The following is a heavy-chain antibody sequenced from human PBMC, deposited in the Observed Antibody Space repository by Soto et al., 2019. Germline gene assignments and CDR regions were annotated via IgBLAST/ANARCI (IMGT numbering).Heavy chain of an antibody. CDR1: GYTFTSYG. CDR2: ISAYNGNT. D-gene: IGHD2-15*01. J-gene: IGHJ4*02. CDR3: ARGGCSGGSCYEHYFDY. V-gene: IGHV1-18*01. Sequence: ASVKVSCKASGYTFTSYGISWLRQSPGQGLEWMGWISAYNGNTNYAQKLQGRVTMTTDTSTSTAYMELRSLRSDDTAVYYCARGGCSGGSCYEHYFDYWGQGTLVTVSS.